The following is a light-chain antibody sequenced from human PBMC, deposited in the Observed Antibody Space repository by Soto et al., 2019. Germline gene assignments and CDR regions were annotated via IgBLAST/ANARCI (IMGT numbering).Light chain of an antibody. Sequence: DIQMTQSPSTLSASVGDRVTITCRASQSISTWLAWYQQKPGKAPKVLIYEASNLESGVPSRFSGSGSGTEFTLTISTLQPDDVATYYCQQYNSYQWTFGQGTKVDIK. CDR1: QSISTW. CDR2: EAS. V-gene: IGKV1-5*01. CDR3: QQYNSYQWT. J-gene: IGKJ1*01.